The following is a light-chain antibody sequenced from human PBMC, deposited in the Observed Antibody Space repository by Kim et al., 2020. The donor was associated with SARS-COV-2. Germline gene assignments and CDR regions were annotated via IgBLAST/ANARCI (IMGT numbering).Light chain of an antibody. CDR2: KTS. V-gene: IGKV1-5*03. Sequence: DIEMTQSPSTLSASVGDRVTITCRASQSISNWLAWYQQKAGKAPKLLIYKTSSLDRGVPSRFSGIESGTEFTLTNSGMQPDDFATYYCQQYTIYSPETSLGHGTKLEI. CDR3: QQYTIYSPETS. J-gene: IGKJ2*03. CDR1: QSISNW.